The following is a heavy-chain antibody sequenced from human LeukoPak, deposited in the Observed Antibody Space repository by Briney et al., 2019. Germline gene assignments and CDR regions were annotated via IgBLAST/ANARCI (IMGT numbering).Heavy chain of an antibody. CDR2: IIPIVGTA. J-gene: IGHJ5*02. V-gene: IGHV1-69*05. CDR1: GCTFSSYA. Sequence: SVKVSFKASGCTFSSYAISWVRQAPGQGLEWMGGIIPIVGTANYAQKFQGRGTITTDESTSTAYMELSRLRSEDTAVYYCARVIAARPWWFDPWGEGTLVTVSS. D-gene: IGHD6-6*01. CDR3: ARVIAARPWWFDP.